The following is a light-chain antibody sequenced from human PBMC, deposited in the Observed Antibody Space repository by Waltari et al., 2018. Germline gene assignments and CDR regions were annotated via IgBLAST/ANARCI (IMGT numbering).Light chain of an antibody. J-gene: IGLJ2*01. CDR2: RNT. Sequence: QAGLTQPPSVSKGLRQTATLTCIGNTKNIGDEGAYWLQQHQGHPPKVLSYRNTHRPSGISERFSAARSGNTASLTISGLQPEDEADYYCSAWDGSLNTWLFGGGTKLTVL. CDR1: TKNIGDEG. CDR3: SAWDGSLNTWL. V-gene: IGLV10-54*04.